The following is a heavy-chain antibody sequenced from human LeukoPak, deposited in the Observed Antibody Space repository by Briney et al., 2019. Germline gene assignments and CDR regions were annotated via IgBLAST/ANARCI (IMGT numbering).Heavy chain of an antibody. CDR1: GGSFSGYY. CDR3: ARGGIAVVFDY. D-gene: IGHD6-19*01. CDR2: INHSGST. Sequence: TPSETLSLTCAVYGGSFSGYYWSWIRQPPGKGLEWIGEINHSGSTNYNPSLKSRVTISVDTSKNQFSLKLSSVTAADTAVYYCARGGIAVVFDYWGQGTLVTVSS. J-gene: IGHJ4*02. V-gene: IGHV4-34*01.